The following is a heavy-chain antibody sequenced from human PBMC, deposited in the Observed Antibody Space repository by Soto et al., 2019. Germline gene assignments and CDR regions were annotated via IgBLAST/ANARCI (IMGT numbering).Heavy chain of an antibody. CDR2: ISAYNGNT. D-gene: IGHD6-13*01. CDR1: GYTFTSYG. Sequence: ASVKVSCKASGYTFTSYGISWVRQAPGQGLEWMGWISAYNGNTNYAQKLQGRVTMTTDTSTSTAYMELRSLRSDDTAVYYCARSGHVIAAAGINYYYYGMDVWGQGTTVTVSS. J-gene: IGHJ6*02. V-gene: IGHV1-18*01. CDR3: ARSGHVIAAAGINYYYYGMDV.